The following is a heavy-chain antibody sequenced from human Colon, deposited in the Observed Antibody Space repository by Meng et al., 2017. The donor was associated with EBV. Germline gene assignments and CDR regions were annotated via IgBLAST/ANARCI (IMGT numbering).Heavy chain of an antibody. CDR3: ARVSSGWDYFDY. CDR2: IYYSGST. CDR1: GGSVSSGGYY. Sequence: QGPLQGPGPGLVKPSHTLSLTCTVSGGSVSSGGYYWTWIRQHPGKGLEWFGHIYYSGSTFYNPSLKRRVIISIDTSKNQFSLNLRSVTAADTAVYYCARVSSGWDYFDYWGQGTLVTVSS. J-gene: IGHJ4*02. V-gene: IGHV4-31*03. D-gene: IGHD6-19*01.